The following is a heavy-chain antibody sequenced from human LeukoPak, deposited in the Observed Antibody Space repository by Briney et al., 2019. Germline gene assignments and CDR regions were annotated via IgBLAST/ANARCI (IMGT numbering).Heavy chain of an antibody. D-gene: IGHD5-18*01. CDR2: IYYSGST. CDR3: VRWSYGYEGFDY. J-gene: IGHJ4*02. Sequence: SETLSLTCTVPGGSISSYYWSWIRQPPGKGLEWIGYIYYSGSTNYNPSLKSRVTISVDTSKNQFSLKLSSVTAADTAVYYCVRWSYGYEGFDYWGQGTLVTVSS. CDR1: GGSISSYY. V-gene: IGHV4-59*01.